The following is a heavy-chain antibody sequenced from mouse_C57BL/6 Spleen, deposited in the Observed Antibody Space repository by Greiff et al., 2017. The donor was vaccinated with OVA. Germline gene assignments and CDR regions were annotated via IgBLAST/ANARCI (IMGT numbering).Heavy chain of an antibody. CDR3: ARWDYSNYVLDY. V-gene: IGHV1-42*01. CDR1: GYSFTGYY. Sequence: VQLKQSGPELVKPGASVKISCKASGYSFTGYYMNWVKQSPEKSLEWIGEINPSTGGTTYNQKFKAKATLTVDKSSSTAYMQLKSLTSEDSAVYYCARWDYSNYVLDYWGQGTTLTVSS. CDR2: INPSTGGT. D-gene: IGHD2-5*01. J-gene: IGHJ2*01.